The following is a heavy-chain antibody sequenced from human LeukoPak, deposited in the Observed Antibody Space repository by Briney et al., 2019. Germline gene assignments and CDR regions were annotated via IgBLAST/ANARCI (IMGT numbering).Heavy chain of an antibody. D-gene: IGHD1-14*01. CDR3: AREHTGKDPEDYFDY. Sequence: PGRSLRLSCAASGFTFSSYGMHWVRQAPGKGLEWVAVIWYDGSNKYYADSVKGRFTISRDNSKNTLYLQMNSPRAEDTAVYYCAREHTGKDPEDYFDYWGQGTLVTVSS. J-gene: IGHJ4*02. CDR2: IWYDGSNK. CDR1: GFTFSSYG. V-gene: IGHV3-33*01.